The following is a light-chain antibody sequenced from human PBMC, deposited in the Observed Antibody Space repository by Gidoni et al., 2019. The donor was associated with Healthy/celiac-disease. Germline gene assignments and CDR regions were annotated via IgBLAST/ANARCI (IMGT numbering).Light chain of an antibody. CDR1: ALPKQY. J-gene: IGLJ1*01. Sequence: SYELTHPPSVSVSPGQTARITCSGDALPKQYAYWYQQKTGQAPVLVIYKDSERPSGIPQRFSCSSSGTTVTLTISGVQAEDEADYYCQSADSSGTYYVFGTGTKVTVL. V-gene: IGLV3-25*03. CDR2: KDS. CDR3: QSADSSGTYYV.